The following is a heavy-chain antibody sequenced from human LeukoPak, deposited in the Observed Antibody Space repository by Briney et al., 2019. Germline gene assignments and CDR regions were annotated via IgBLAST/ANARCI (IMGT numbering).Heavy chain of an antibody. Sequence: ASVKVSCKASGYTFTHYDMNWVRQAPGQGLEWMGWINTNTGNPTYAQGFTGRFVFSLDTSVSTVYLHISSLKAEDTAVYYCASPIYYYYFYYMDVWGKGTTVTVSS. V-gene: IGHV7-4-1*02. CDR1: GYTFTHYD. D-gene: IGHD2-2*02. CDR3: ASPIYYYYFYYMDV. CDR2: INTNTGNP. J-gene: IGHJ6*03.